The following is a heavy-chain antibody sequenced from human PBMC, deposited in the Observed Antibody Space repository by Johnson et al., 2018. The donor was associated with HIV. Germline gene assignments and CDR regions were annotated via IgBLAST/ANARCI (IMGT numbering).Heavy chain of an antibody. V-gene: IGHV3-66*02. CDR2: FRYSDGST. CDR3: ARDHEAVPGAFDI. J-gene: IGHJ3*02. D-gene: IGHD1-1*01. CDR1: GFPVTSNF. Sequence: VQLVESGGGLVQPGGSLRLSCTASGFPVTSNFMTWVRQPPGKGLDWVSSFRYSDGSTYYADSVKGRFTISRDNSKNTLYLQMNSLRPEDTAVYYCARDHEAVPGAFDIWGQGTMVTVSS.